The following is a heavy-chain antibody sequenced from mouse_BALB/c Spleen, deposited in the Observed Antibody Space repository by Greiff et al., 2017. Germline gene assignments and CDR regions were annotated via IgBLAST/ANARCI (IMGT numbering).Heavy chain of an antibody. J-gene: IGHJ2*01. D-gene: IGHD2-10*02. V-gene: IGHV1-5*01. Sequence: VQLQQPGAELVKPGASVKLSCKASGYSFTSYWMHWVKQRPGQGLEWIGAIYPGNSDTSYNQKFKGKAKLTAVTSASTAYMELSSLTNEDSAVYYCTRDEYGNYVAFDYWGQGTTLTVSS. CDR3: TRDEYGNYVAFDY. CDR1: GYSFTSYW. CDR2: IYPGNSDT.